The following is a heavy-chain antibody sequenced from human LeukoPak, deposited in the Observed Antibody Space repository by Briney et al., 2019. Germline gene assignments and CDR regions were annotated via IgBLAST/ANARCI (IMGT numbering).Heavy chain of an antibody. Sequence: PSETLPLTCTVSGGSISGYYWSWVRQPPGKGLEWIGDIYYSGSTNYIPSLKSRVTISVDTSKNQFFLILSSVTAADTATYYCARAYSGSYSYFDQWGQGTLVTVSS. V-gene: IGHV4-59*01. D-gene: IGHD1-26*01. J-gene: IGHJ4*02. CDR1: GGSISGYY. CDR2: IYYSGST. CDR3: ARAYSGSYSYFDQ.